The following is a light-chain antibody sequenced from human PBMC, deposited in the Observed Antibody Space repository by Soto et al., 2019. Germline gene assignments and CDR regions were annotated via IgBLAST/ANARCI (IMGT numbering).Light chain of an antibody. V-gene: IGLV2-11*01. CDR3: SSYAGSSTSV. CDR2: DVN. Sequence: QSVLTQPRSVSGSPGQSVTASCTGTSSDVGGYNYVSWYQHHPGIAPKLMIYDVNKRPSGVPDRFSGSKFGNTASLTISGLQTEDEADYYCSSYAGSSTSVFGTGTKLTVL. J-gene: IGLJ1*01. CDR1: SSDVGGYNY.